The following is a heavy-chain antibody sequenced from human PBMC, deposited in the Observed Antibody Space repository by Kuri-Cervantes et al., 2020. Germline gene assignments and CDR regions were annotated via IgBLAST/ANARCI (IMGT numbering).Heavy chain of an antibody. D-gene: IGHD3-10*01. J-gene: IGHJ4*02. Sequence: GGSLRLSCAASGFTFSTYSMNWVRQAPGKGLEWVSYISSSSSTIYHADSAKGRFTISRDNSKNTLYLQMNSLRAEDTAVYYCASNYGSGSYLGYWGQGTLVTVSS. CDR1: GFTFSTYS. CDR2: ISSSSSTI. V-gene: IGHV3-48*01. CDR3: ASNYGSGSYLGY.